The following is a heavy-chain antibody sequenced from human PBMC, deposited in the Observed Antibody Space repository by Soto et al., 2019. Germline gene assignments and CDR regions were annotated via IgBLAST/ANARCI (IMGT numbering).Heavy chain of an antibody. V-gene: IGHV5-51*01. J-gene: IGHJ3*02. CDR3: ASTGTHDAFDI. D-gene: IGHD1-1*01. CDR1: GYSFTSYW. CDR2: IYPGDSDT. Sequence: GDSLNISCNGSGYSFTSYWIGWVRQMPGKGLEWMGIIYPGDSDTRYSPSFQGQVTISADKSISTAYLQWSSLKASDTAMYYCASTGTHDAFDIWGQGTMVTVSS.